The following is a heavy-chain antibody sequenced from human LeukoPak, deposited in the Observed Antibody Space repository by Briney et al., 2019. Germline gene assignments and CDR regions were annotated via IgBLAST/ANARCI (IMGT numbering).Heavy chain of an antibody. CDR3: ARVSRDGYNFLESSFDY. CDR2: ICNSGSN. J-gene: IGHJ4*02. Sequence: SETLSLTCSVSGVSISGSCWSWLRQPPGKGLEWLGYICNSGSNNYNPFLKSRVTISVETSKKQFSLKLSSVTAADTAVYYCARVSRDGYNFLESSFDYWGQGTLVTVSS. CDR1: GVSISGSC. D-gene: IGHD5-24*01. V-gene: IGHV4-59*01.